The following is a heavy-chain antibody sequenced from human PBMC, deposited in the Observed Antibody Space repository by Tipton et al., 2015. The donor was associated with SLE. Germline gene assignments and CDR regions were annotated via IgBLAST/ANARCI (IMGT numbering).Heavy chain of an antibody. CDR2: ISWNSGSI. J-gene: IGHJ4*02. Sequence: SLRLSCTASGFTFDDYAMHWVRQAPGKGLEWVSGISWNSGSIGYADSVKGRFTISRDNAKNSLYLQMNSLRAEDTALYYCAKDAGSYYFFDYWGQGALVTVSS. V-gene: IGHV3-9*01. CDR1: GFTFDDYA. CDR3: AKDAGSYYFFDY. D-gene: IGHD1-26*01.